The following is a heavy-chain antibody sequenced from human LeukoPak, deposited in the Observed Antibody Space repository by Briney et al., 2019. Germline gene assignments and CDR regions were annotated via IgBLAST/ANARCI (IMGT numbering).Heavy chain of an antibody. CDR2: IIPIFGAA. D-gene: IGHD1-26*01. CDR3: ARGELRWFDP. V-gene: IGHV1-69*13. CDR1: GGTFSSYA. Sequence: GASVKVSCKASGGTFSSYAISWVRQAPGQGLEWMGGIIPIFGAANYAQKFQGRVTITADESTSTAYMELSSLRSEDTAVYYCARGELRWFDPWGQGTLVTVSS. J-gene: IGHJ5*02.